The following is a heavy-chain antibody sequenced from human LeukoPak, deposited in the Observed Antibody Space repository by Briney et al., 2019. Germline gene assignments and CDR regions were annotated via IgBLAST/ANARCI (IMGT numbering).Heavy chain of an antibody. CDR2: IYSSGNT. J-gene: IGHJ4*02. Sequence: SETLSLTCTVSGDSINNDFYHWSWIRQHPGKGLEWIGYIYSSGNTYYNTSLKSRVTKSVDTSKKQFSLELNSVTAADTAVYYCARGNSVAVPYWGQGTLVTVSS. CDR1: GDSINNDFYH. CDR3: ARGNSVAVPY. D-gene: IGHD6-19*01. V-gene: IGHV4-31*03.